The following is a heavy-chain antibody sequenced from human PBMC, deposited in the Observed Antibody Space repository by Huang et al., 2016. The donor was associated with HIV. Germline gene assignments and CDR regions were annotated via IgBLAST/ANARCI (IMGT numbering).Heavy chain of an antibody. Sequence: QVQLVESGGGVVQRGRSLRLSCAASGFTFSSYGMQWVRQGPGKGLEWVAVISYDGSNKDSADTVKGRFTITRDNSKNTLYLQMNSLRAEDTAVYYCAKDLYYYGSGAPSDWGQGTLVTVSS. V-gene: IGHV3-30*18. CDR1: GFTFSSYG. J-gene: IGHJ4*02. CDR2: ISYDGSNK. D-gene: IGHD3-10*01. CDR3: AKDLYYYGSGAPSD.